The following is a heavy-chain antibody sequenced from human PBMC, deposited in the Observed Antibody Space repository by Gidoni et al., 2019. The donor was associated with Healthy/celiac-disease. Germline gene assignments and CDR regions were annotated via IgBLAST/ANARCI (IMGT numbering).Heavy chain of an antibody. Sequence: QVQLVQSGAEVKKPGSSVKVSCKASGGPFSSYAISWVRQAPGHGLELMGGIIPIFGTANYAQKFQGRVTITADESTSTAYMELSSLRSEDTAVYYCAVGESGYYDYYYGMDVWGQWTTVTVSS. V-gene: IGHV1-69*01. J-gene: IGHJ6*02. CDR1: GGPFSSYA. D-gene: IGHD3-3*01. CDR2: IIPIFGTA. CDR3: AVGESGYYDYYYGMDV.